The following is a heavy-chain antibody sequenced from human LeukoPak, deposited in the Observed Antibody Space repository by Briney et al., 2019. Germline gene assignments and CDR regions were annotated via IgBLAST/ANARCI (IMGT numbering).Heavy chain of an antibody. Sequence: ASAKVSCKVSGFTLSQLSIRLGPHDPREGLGWSGDFVSEDGETIYAQKLQRRVTMTEDTSTDTAYMGLSSLRSEDAAVYYCATVGSRLIVVVTATPNRDAFDMGGEETMVTVSS. CDR1: GFTLSQLS. CDR3: ATVGSRLIVVVTATPNRDAFDM. V-gene: IGHV1-24*01. D-gene: IGHD2-21*02. CDR2: FVSEDGET. J-gene: IGHJ3*02.